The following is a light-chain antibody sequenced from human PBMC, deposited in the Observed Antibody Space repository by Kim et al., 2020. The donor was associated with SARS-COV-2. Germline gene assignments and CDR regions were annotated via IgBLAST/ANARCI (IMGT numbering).Light chain of an antibody. J-gene: IGKJ1*01. CDR2: DAS. CDR3: QQYNSYSWT. V-gene: IGKV1-5*01. CDR1: QSNSSW. Sequence: ASVGDRVTITCRASQSNSSWLAWYQQKPGKAPKLLIYDASSLESGVPSRFSGSGSGTEFTLTISSLQPDDFATYYCQQYNSYSWTFGQGTKVDIK.